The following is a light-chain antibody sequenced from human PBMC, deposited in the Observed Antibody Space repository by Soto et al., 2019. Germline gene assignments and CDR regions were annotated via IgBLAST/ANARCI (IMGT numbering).Light chain of an antibody. Sequence: IRMTQSPSTLSASVGDRVTITCRASQSISSLLAWYQQKPGKAPNLLIYKASTLESGVPSRFSGSGSGTEFTLTISSLRPDDFATYYCQEYNSYWTFGQGTKVEIK. CDR3: QEYNSYWT. CDR2: KAS. CDR1: QSISSL. J-gene: IGKJ1*01. V-gene: IGKV1-5*03.